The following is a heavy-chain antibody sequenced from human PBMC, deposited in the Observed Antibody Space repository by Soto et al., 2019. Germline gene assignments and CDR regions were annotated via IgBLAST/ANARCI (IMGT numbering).Heavy chain of an antibody. CDR2: ISAHNGNT. D-gene: IGHD1-1*01. CDR1: GYTFTSYG. J-gene: IGHJ4*02. V-gene: IGHV1-18*01. Sequence: QVHLVQSGAEVKKPGASVKVSCKASGYTFTSYGITWVRQAAGQGLEWMGWISAHNGNTDYAQKLQGRVIVTRDTATGAACMELRSLRSDDTAVYYCARGRYGDYWGQGALVTVSS. CDR3: ARGRYGDY.